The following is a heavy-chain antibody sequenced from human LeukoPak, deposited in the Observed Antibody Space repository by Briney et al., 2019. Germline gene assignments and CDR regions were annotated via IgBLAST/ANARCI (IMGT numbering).Heavy chain of an antibody. Sequence: GGSLRLSCAASGFTFSSYAMSWVRQAPGKGLEWVSAISGSCGSTYYADSVKGRFTISRDNSKNPLYLQMNSLRAEDTAVYYCAKDLDYYGSRDWFDPWGQGTLVTVSS. V-gene: IGHV3-23*01. J-gene: IGHJ5*02. CDR2: ISGSCGST. CDR1: GFTFSSYA. CDR3: AKDLDYYGSRDWFDP. D-gene: IGHD3-10*01.